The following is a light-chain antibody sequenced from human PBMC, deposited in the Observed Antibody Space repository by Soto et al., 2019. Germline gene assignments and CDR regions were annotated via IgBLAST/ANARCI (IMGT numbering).Light chain of an antibody. CDR3: SSYTSSSTVV. Sequence: QSALTQSASVSGSPGQSITISCTGTSSDVGGYNYVSWYQQHPGKAPKLMLYDVSHRPSGVSNRFSGSKSGNTASLTISGLQAEDEADYYCSSYTSSSTVVFGGGTQLTVL. V-gene: IGLV2-14*03. CDR1: SSDVGGYNY. J-gene: IGLJ3*02. CDR2: DVS.